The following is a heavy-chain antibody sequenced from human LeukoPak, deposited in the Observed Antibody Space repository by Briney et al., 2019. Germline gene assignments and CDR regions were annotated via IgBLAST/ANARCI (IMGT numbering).Heavy chain of an antibody. CDR3: ARSNYYDSSGYHGDY. CDR2: INPSGGST. D-gene: IGHD3-22*01. CDR1: GGTFSSYA. J-gene: IGHJ4*02. Sequence: ASVKVSCKASGGTFSSYAISWVRQAPGQGLEWMGIINPSGGSTSYAQKFQGRVTMTRDTSTSTVYMELSSLRSEDTAVYYCARSNYYDSSGYHGDYWGQGTLVTVSS. V-gene: IGHV1-46*01.